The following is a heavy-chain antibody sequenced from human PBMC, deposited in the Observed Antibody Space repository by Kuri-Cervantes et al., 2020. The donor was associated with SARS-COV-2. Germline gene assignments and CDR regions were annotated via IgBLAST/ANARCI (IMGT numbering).Heavy chain of an antibody. CDR3: AKEGFISALGGWFDP. J-gene: IGHJ5*02. CDR2: ISGSGGST. CDR1: GFTFDDYA. Sequence: GESLKISCAASGFTFDDYAMSWVRQAPGKGLEWVSAISGSGGSTYYADSVKGRFTISRDNSKNTLYLQMNSLRAEDTAVYYCAKEGFISALGGWFDPWGQGTLVTVSS. D-gene: IGHD1-26*01. V-gene: IGHV3-23*01.